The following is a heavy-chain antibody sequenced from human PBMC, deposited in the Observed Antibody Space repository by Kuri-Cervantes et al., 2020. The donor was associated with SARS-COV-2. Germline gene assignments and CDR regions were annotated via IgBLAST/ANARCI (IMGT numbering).Heavy chain of an antibody. V-gene: IGHV4-34*01. D-gene: IGHD3-3*01. CDR2: INHSGST. CDR3: ARSPDLWWFDP. J-gene: IGHJ5*02. Sequence: SQTLSLTCAVYGGSFSGYYRSWIRQPPGKGLEWIGEINHSGSTNYNPSLKSRVTISVDTSKNQFSLKLSSVTAADTAVYYCARSPDLWWFDPWGQGTLVTVSS. CDR1: GGSFSGYY.